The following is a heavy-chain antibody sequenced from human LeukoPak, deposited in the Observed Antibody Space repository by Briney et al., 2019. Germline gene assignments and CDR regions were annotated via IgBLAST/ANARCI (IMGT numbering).Heavy chain of an antibody. J-gene: IGHJ4*02. CDR2: ISYDGSNK. V-gene: IGHV3-30-3*01. CDR3: ARVSVVVTATPDY. Sequence: GRSLRLSCAASGFTFSSYAMHWVRQAPGKGLEWVAVISYDGSNKYYADSVKGRFTISRDNSKNTLYLQMNSLRAEDTAVYYCARVSVVVTATPDYWGQGTLVTVFS. D-gene: IGHD2-21*02. CDR1: GFTFSSYA.